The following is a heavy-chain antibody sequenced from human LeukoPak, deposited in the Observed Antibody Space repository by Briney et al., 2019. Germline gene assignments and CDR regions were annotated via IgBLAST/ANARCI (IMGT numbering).Heavy chain of an antibody. CDR3: ARLGRNDYVWGSYRYFN. J-gene: IGHJ4*02. CDR2: IIPIFGTA. D-gene: IGHD3-16*02. V-gene: IGHV1-69*01. Sequence: SVKVSCKASGGTFSSYAISWVRQAPGQGLEWMGGIIPIFGTANYAQKFQGRVTITADESTSTAYMELSSLRSEDTAVYYCARLGRNDYVWGSYRYFNWGQGTLVTVSS. CDR1: GGTFSSYA.